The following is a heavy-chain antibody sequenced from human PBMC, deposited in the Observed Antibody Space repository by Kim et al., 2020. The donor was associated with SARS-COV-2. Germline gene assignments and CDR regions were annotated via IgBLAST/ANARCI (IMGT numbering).Heavy chain of an antibody. Sequence: SETLSLTCTVSGGSISSSSYYWGWIRQPPGKGLEWIGSIYYSGSTYYNPSLKSRVTISVDTSKNQFSLKLSSVTAADTAVYYCASSSYSSSSVWVYYFDYWGQGTLVTVSS. CDR3: ASSSYSSSSVWVYYFDY. J-gene: IGHJ4*02. CDR2: IYYSGST. D-gene: IGHD6-6*01. V-gene: IGHV4-39*01. CDR1: GGSISSSSYY.